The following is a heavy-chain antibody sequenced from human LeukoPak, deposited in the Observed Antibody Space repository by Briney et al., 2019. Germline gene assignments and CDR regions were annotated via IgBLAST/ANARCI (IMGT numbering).Heavy chain of an antibody. J-gene: IGHJ3*02. V-gene: IGHV4-59*08. CDR2: ISYTGGET. CDR3: ARQPGGTAAFDI. Sequence: SETLSLTRTVSGGSINSYYWSWIRQPPGKGLEWIGYISYTGGETNYNPSLKSRLTISIDTSKNQFSLMLTSVTAADTAVYHCARQPGGTAAFDIWAQGTMVTVSS. CDR1: GGSINSYY. D-gene: IGHD1-14*01.